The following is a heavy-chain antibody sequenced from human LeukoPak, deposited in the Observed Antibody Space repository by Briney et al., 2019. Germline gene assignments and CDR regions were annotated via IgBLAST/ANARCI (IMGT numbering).Heavy chain of an antibody. D-gene: IGHD2-15*01. J-gene: IGHJ4*02. V-gene: IGHV3-30*02. CDR1: EFTFSRYA. CDR3: AKASSPGYCNGGRCHSFAY. CDR2: IRYDGSNT. Sequence: GGSLRLSCAASEFTFSRYAMHWVRQAPDKGLEWVAFIRYDGSNTYYADSVKGRFTISRDNSKNTLYLQMNRLRAEDTAVYYCAKASSPGYCNGGRCHSFAYWGQGTLVTVSS.